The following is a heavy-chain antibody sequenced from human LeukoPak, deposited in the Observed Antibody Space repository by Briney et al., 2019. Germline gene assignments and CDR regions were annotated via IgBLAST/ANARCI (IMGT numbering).Heavy chain of an antibody. CDR2: ISHSGST. CDR3: ARGHSGY. V-gene: IGHV4-34*01. CDR1: GGSFSGYY. Sequence: KPSETLSLTCAVYGGSFSGYYWSWIRQPPGKGLEWIGEISHSGSTNYNPSLKSRVTISVDPSKNQFSLKLSSVTAADTAVYYCARGHSGYCGQGTLVTVSS. J-gene: IGHJ4*02. D-gene: IGHD3-10*01.